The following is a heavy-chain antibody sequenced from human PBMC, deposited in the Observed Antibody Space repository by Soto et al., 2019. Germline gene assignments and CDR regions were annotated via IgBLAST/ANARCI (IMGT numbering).Heavy chain of an antibody. CDR2: IIGSGGST. V-gene: IGHV3-23*01. J-gene: IGHJ2*01. CDR3: AKSHTTVTALVYWFFDL. CDR1: GFTFNNYA. D-gene: IGHD4-17*01. Sequence: GGSLSLSCAASGFTFNNYAMTWVRQAPGEGLEWVSAIIGSGGSTYYADSVKGRFTISRDNSKNTVYLQMNSLRAEDTAMYYCAKSHTTVTALVYWFFDLWGRGTLVTVSS.